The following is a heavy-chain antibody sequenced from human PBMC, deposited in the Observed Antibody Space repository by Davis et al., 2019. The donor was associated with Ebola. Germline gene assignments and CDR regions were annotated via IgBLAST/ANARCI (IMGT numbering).Heavy chain of an antibody. CDR2: IDPSDSYD. CDR1: GYSFTSYY. CDR3: ARLLHYYYYYYGMDV. V-gene: IGHV5-10-1*01. Sequence: KVSCKASGYSFTSYYISWVRQMPGKGLEWMGRIDPSDSYDNYSPSFQGHVTISADKSISTVYLQWRSLKASDTAMYYCARLLHYYYYYYGMDVWGKGTTVTVSS. J-gene: IGHJ6*04. D-gene: IGHD4-11*01.